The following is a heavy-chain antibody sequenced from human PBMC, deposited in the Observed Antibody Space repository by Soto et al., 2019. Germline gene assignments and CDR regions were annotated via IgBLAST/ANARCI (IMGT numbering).Heavy chain of an antibody. Sequence: SVQVYCKASGYTFTSYYMHWVRQAPGQGLEWMGIINPSGGSTSYAQKFQGRVTMTRDTSTSTVYMELSSLRSEDTAVYYCARTKIAAAGDFDYWGQGTLVTVSS. CDR2: INPSGGST. CDR1: GYTFTSYY. CDR3: ARTKIAAAGDFDY. J-gene: IGHJ4*02. V-gene: IGHV1-46*01. D-gene: IGHD6-13*01.